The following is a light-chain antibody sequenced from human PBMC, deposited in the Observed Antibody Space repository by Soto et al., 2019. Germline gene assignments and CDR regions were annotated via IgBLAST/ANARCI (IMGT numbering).Light chain of an antibody. V-gene: IGKV1-39*01. CDR3: QQSYSTPPNT. J-gene: IGKJ2*01. CDR2: AAS. CDR1: QSISSY. Sequence: DIQMTQSPSSLSASVGDRVTITCRASQSISSYLNWYQQKPGKAPKLLIYAASSLQSGVPSRCSGSGSGTDITLTIISLQPEDFATYYCQQSYSTPPNTFGQGTKLEIK.